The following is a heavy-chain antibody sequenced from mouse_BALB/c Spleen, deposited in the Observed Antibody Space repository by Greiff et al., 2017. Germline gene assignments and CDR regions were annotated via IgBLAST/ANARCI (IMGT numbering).Heavy chain of an antibody. J-gene: IGHJ2*01. Sequence: EVKLQESGPGLVKPSQSLSLTCSVTGYSITSGYYWNWIRQFPGNKLEWMGYISYDGSNNYNPSLKNRISITRDTSKNQFFLKLNSVTTEDTATYYCARGGVLRSYYFDYWGQGTTLTVSS. CDR3: ARGGVLRSYYFDY. V-gene: IGHV3-6*02. D-gene: IGHD1-1*01. CDR2: ISYDGSN. CDR1: GYSITSGYY.